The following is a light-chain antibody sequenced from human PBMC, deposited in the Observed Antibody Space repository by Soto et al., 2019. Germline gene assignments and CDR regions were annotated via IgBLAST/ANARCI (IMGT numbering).Light chain of an antibody. V-gene: IGKV3-11*01. Sequence: IVLTQSPATLSLSPEERATLSCRASQSVSSHLAWYQQKPGQAPRLLIYDASNRATGIPARFTGSGSGTDFTLTISSLEPEDFAVYYCQQRTSWPPFTFGPGTKVDI. CDR1: QSVSSH. CDR2: DAS. J-gene: IGKJ3*01. CDR3: QQRTSWPPFT.